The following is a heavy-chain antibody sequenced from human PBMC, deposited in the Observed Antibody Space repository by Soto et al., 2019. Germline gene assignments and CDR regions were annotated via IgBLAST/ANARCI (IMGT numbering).Heavy chain of an antibody. D-gene: IGHD3-9*01. CDR3: AKDLDDILTGYYGY. CDR1: GFTFSSYA. V-gene: IGHV3-23*01. Sequence: QSGGSLRLSCAASGFTFSSYAMSWVRQAPGKGLEWVSAISGSGGSTYYADSVKGRFTISRDNSKNTLYLQMNSLRAEDTAVYYCAKDLDDILTGYYGYWGQGTLVTVSS. CDR2: ISGSGGST. J-gene: IGHJ4*02.